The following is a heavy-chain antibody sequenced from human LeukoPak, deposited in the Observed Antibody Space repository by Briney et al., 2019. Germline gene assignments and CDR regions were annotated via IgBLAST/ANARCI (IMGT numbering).Heavy chain of an antibody. D-gene: IGHD3-22*01. CDR2: ISYDGSNK. CDR3: ARFDSSGYCFDY. J-gene: IGHJ4*02. Sequence: GGSLRLSCAASGFTFSSYAMLWVRQAPGKGLEWVAVISYDGSNKYYADSVKGRFTISRDNSKNTLYLQMNSLRAEDTAVYYCARFDSSGYCFDYWGQGTLVTVSS. CDR1: GFTFSSYA. V-gene: IGHV3-30-3*01.